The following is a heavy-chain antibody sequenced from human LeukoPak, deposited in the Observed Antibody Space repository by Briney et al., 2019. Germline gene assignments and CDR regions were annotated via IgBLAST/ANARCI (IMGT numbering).Heavy chain of an antibody. CDR2: ISSSGSTI. V-gene: IGHV3-11*01. CDR3: ARDRTLGYCSGGSCYSYYYGMDV. CDR1: GFTFSDYY. Sequence: GGSLRLSCAASGFTFSDYYMSWIRQAPGKGLEWVSYISSSGSTIYYADSVKGRFTISRDNAKNSLYLQMNSLRAEDTAVYYCARDRTLGYCSGGSCYSYYYGMDVWGQGTTVTVSS. D-gene: IGHD2-15*01. J-gene: IGHJ6*02.